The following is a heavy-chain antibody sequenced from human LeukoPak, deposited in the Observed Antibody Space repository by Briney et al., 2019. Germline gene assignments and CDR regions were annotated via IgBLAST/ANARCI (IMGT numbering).Heavy chain of an antibody. CDR1: GFTFRSYG. Sequence: GGSLRLSCAASGFTFRSYGMHWVRQAPGKGLEWVALIWYDGSNKYYTDSVKGRLTISRDNSKNTLYLQMNSLRAEDTAIYYCAREGPRGNSQFDYWGQGTLVTVSS. CDR2: IWYDGSNK. CDR3: AREGPRGNSQFDY. D-gene: IGHD2/OR15-2a*01. J-gene: IGHJ4*02. V-gene: IGHV3-33*08.